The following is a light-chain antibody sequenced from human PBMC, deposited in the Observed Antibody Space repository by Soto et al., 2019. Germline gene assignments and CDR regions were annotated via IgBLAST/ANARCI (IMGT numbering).Light chain of an antibody. CDR1: NIGSKN. CDR3: QVWDSPTGGV. CDR2: RDA. Sequence: SYELTQPLSVSVALGQTARITCGGKNIGSKNVHWYRQKPGQAPVLVISRDANRPSGIPERFSGSNSGNTATLTISRAQAGDEADYYCQVWDSPTGGVFGGGTKVTVL. J-gene: IGLJ2*01. V-gene: IGLV3-9*01.